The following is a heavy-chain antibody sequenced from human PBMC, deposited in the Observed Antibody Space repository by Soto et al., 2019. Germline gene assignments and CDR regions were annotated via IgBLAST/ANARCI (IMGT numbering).Heavy chain of an antibody. D-gene: IGHD3-10*01. Sequence: SVKDSCKASGYTFTSYGISWVRQAPVQGLEWMGWISAYNGNTNYAQKLQGRVTMTTDTSTSTAYMELRSLRSDDTAVYYCARDPPRGWFGEYHYYYYGMDVWGQGTKVTVYS. CDR3: ARDPPRGWFGEYHYYYYGMDV. J-gene: IGHJ6*02. CDR2: ISAYNGNT. CDR1: GYTFTSYG. V-gene: IGHV1-18*04.